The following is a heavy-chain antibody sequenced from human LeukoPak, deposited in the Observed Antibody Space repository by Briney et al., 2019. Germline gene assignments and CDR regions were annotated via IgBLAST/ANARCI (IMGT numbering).Heavy chain of an antibody. CDR1: GGSISSNNW. V-gene: IGHV4-4*02. D-gene: IGHD1-1*01. CDR2: IYHSGSP. J-gene: IGHJ4*02. Sequence: SGTLSLTCAVSGGSISSNNWWGWVRQPPGKGLEWIGEIYHSGSPSYNPSLKSRVTISVDKSRNHFSLNLSSVTAADTAVYYCARVNINNWHSCDYWGQGTLVTVSS. CDR3: ARVNINNWHSCDY.